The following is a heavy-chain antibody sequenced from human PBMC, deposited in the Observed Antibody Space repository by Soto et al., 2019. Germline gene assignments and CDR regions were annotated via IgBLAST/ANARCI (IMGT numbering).Heavy chain of an antibody. J-gene: IGHJ3*01. Sequence: QVQLVQSGAEVKNPGASVKVSCQASNYLFGPLGISWVRQAPGKGLEWMGWITPYNGNTHYAEKFQDRVTMTADKSTTTAYMEVRRLTSDDTAVYFCARISARRNDFDVWGQGTVVTVSS. CDR3: ARISARRNDFDV. V-gene: IGHV1-18*01. CDR2: ITPYNGNT. CDR1: NYLFGPLG.